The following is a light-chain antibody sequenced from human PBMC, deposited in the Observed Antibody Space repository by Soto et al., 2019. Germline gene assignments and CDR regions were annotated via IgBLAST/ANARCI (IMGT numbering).Light chain of an antibody. J-gene: IGLJ3*02. CDR1: SSDVGGYKF. CDR3: CSYAGSTTWV. Sequence: QSVLTQPASVSGSPGQSITISCTGTSSDVGGYKFVSWYQQHPGKAPKLMIFEVSRRPSGVSNRFSGSKSGNTASLTISGLQAEDEAAYYCCSYAGSTTWVFGGGTKLTVL. V-gene: IGLV2-23*02. CDR2: EVS.